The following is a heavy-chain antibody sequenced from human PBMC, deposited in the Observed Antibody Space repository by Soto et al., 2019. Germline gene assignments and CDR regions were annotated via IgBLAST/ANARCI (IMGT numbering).Heavy chain of an antibody. D-gene: IGHD5-12*01. V-gene: IGHV1-3*01. J-gene: IGHJ4*02. CDR3: ARGVGLYSGYDY. Sequence: GASVKVSCKASGYTFTSXAMHWVRQAPGQRLEWMGWINAGNGNTKYSQKFQGRVTITRDTSASTAYMELSSLRSEDTAVYYCARGVGLYSGYDYWGQGTLVTVSS. CDR1: GYTFTSXA. CDR2: INAGNGNT.